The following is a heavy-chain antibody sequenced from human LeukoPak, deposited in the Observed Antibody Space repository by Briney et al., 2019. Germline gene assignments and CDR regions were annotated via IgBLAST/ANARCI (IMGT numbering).Heavy chain of an antibody. CDR1: GGTFSSYS. D-gene: IGHD5-18*01. CDR2: INPNSGGT. CDR3: ARDRVNTAMVPDDY. V-gene: IGHV1-2*02. J-gene: IGHJ4*02. Sequence: ASVKVSCKASGGTFSSYSISWVRQAPGQGLEWMGWINPNSGGTNYAQKFQGRVTMTRDTSISTAYMELSRLRSDDTAVYYCARDRVNTAMVPDDYWGQGTLVTVSS.